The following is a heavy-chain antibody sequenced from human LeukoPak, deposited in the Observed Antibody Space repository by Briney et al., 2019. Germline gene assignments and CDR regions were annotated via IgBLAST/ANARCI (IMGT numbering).Heavy chain of an antibody. CDR3: ARDLSGSYYPYFDY. V-gene: IGHV1-18*01. CDR1: GYTVTSYG. Sequence: GASVKVSCKASGYTVTSYGISWVRQAPGQGLEWMGWISACNGNTNYAQKLQGRVTMTTATSTAYMELRSLRSDDTAVYYCARDLSGSYYPYFDYWGQGALVTVSS. CDR2: ISACNGNT. D-gene: IGHD1-26*01. J-gene: IGHJ4*02.